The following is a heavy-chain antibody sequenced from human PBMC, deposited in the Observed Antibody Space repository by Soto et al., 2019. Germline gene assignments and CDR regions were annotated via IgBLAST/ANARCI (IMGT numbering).Heavy chain of an antibody. D-gene: IGHD2-15*01. CDR1: GGTFSSYT. Sequence: ASVKVSCKASGGTFSSYTISWVRRAPGQGLEGMGRIIPILDIANNAQTCEGRVTITADNSTSTAYMELSSLRSEDTAVYYCARGYCSGGSCYSGLYYMDVWGKGTTVTVSS. CDR3: ARGYCSGGSCYSGLYYMDV. CDR2: IIPILDIA. V-gene: IGHV1-69*02. J-gene: IGHJ6*03.